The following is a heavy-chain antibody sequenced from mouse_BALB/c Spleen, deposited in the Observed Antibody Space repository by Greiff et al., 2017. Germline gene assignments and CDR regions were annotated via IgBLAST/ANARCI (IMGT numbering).Heavy chain of an antibody. Sequence: EVQGVESGGGLVQPGGSLRLSCATSGFTFTDYYMSWVRQPPGKALEWLGFIRNKANGYTTEYSASVKGRFTISRDNSQSILYLQMNTLRAEDSATYYCARGVYGNSGYFDVWGAGTTVTVSS. V-gene: IGHV7-3*02. CDR2: IRNKANGYTT. CDR1: GFTFTDYY. CDR3: ARGVYGNSGYFDV. D-gene: IGHD2-1*01. J-gene: IGHJ1*01.